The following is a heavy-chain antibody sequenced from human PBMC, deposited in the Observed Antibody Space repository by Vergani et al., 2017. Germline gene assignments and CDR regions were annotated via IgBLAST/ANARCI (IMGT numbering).Heavy chain of an antibody. CDR2: MNPNSGNT. J-gene: IGHJ6*02. Sequence: QVQLVQSGAEVKKPGASVKVSCKASGYTFTSYDINWVRQATGQGLEWMGWMNPNSGNTGYAQKFQGRVTMTRNTSISTAYMELSSLRSEDTAVYYCARWWLRSRWGTRYYYYGMDVWGQGTTVTVSS. D-gene: IGHD5-12*01. CDR3: ARWWLRSRWGTRYYYYGMDV. CDR1: GYTFTSYD. V-gene: IGHV1-8*01.